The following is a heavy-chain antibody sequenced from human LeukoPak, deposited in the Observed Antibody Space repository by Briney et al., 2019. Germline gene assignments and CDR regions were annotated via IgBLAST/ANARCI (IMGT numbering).Heavy chain of an antibody. CDR1: GYTFTTYG. CDR2: SSPYNGNT. D-gene: IGHD6-19*01. J-gene: IGHJ4*02. V-gene: IGHV1-18*01. CDR3: ARGGTSGWRTPNDDY. Sequence: ASVKVSCKASGYTFTTYGISWVRQAPGQGLEWMGWSSPYNGNTNYAQKLRGRVTMTTDTSTSTAYMKLRSLRSDDTAVYYCARGGTSGWRTPNDDYWGQGTLVTVSS.